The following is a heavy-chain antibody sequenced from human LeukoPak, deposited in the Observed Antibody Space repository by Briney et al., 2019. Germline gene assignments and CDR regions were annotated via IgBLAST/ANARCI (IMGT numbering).Heavy chain of an antibody. D-gene: IGHD3-10*01. CDR2: INHSGST. CDR3: ARRSITMVRGTKLTHYYYYYYMDV. CDR1: GGSISSYY. Sequence: PSETLSLTCTVSGGSISSYYWSWIRQPPGQGLEWIGEINHSGSTNYNPSLKSRVTISVDTSKNQFSLKLSSVTAADTAVYYCARRSITMVRGTKLTHYYYYYYMDVWGKGTTVTISS. J-gene: IGHJ6*03. V-gene: IGHV4-34*01.